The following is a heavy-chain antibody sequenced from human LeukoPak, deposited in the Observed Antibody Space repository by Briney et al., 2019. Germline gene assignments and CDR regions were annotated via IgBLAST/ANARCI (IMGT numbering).Heavy chain of an antibody. J-gene: IGHJ6*03. V-gene: IGHV3-30*02. CDR3: ARGPPGYYAPNNYYYYYYYMDV. CDR1: GFTFSNYG. Sequence: GGSLRLSCAASGFTFSNYGMHWVRQAPGKGLEWVAFIRYDGSNKYYADSVKGRFTISRDNSKNTLYLQMNSLRAEDTAVYYCARGPPGYYAPNNYYYYYYYMDVWGKGTTVTVSS. CDR2: IRYDGSNK. D-gene: IGHD1-26*01.